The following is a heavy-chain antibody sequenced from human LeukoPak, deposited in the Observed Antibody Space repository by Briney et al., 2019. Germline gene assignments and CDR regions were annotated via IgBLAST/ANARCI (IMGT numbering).Heavy chain of an antibody. D-gene: IGHD5-12*01. Sequence: PAGGSLRLSCAASGFSFNNYAMYWVRQAPGKGLEWVALISYDGGDKYYAESMKGRFTISRDNAKNTLYLQMNSLRVEDTAVYYCARDLVVATGPDYWGQGTLVTVSS. V-gene: IGHV3-30*03. CDR2: ISYDGGDK. CDR3: ARDLVVATGPDY. CDR1: GFSFNNYA. J-gene: IGHJ4*02.